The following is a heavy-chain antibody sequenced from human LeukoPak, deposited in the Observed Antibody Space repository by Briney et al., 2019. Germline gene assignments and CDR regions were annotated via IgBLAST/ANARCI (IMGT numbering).Heavy chain of an antibody. Sequence: SQTLSLTCVISGDSVSSTNAAWSWIRQSPSRGLEWLGRTYYRSRWYSEYARFVKSRITIDPDTAKNQVSLQSDSVTPENAAEYYGARTQGPLALWGRGTLVTVSS. V-gene: IGHV6-1*01. CDR1: GDSVSSTNAA. CDR2: TYYRSRWYS. CDR3: ARTQGPLAL. J-gene: IGHJ2*01.